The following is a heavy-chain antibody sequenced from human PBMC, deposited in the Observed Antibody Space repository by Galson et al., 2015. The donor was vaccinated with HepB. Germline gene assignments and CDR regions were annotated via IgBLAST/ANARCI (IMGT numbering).Heavy chain of an antibody. D-gene: IGHD3-10*01. Sequence: SLRFSCAASGFTVSSNCMTWVRQGPGKGLEWGSVIYSGGSTKYADSVKGRFIISRDDSKNTLYLQMNRLSAEDTAVYYCARGGYYPIDYWGQGTLVTVSS. CDR2: IYSGGST. V-gene: IGHV3-53*01. CDR3: ARGGYYPIDY. CDR1: GFTVSSNC. J-gene: IGHJ4*02.